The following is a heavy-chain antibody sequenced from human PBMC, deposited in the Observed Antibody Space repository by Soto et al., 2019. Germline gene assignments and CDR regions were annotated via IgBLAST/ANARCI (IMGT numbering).Heavy chain of an antibody. J-gene: IGHJ5*02. Sequence: QVQLVQSGAEVQKPGSSVKVSCKASGDTFSRSTISWVRQAPGQGLEWMGRIIPIVGIGNYAQKFQGRVTITADISTSTAYMELSSLRSEDTAVYYCARDSSYDSSGSLYWFDPWGQGTLVTVSS. CDR2: IIPIVGIG. CDR1: GDTFSRST. D-gene: IGHD3-22*01. CDR3: ARDSSYDSSGSLYWFDP. V-gene: IGHV1-69*08.